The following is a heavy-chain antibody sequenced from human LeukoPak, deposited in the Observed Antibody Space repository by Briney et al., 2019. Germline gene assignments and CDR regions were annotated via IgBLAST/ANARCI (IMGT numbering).Heavy chain of an antibody. D-gene: IGHD3-10*01. CDR2: ISYDGSNK. CDR1: GFTFSSYA. V-gene: IGHV3-30-3*01. Sequence: GRSLRLSCAASGFTFSSYAMHWVRQAPGKGLEWVAVISYDGSNKYYADSVKGRFTISRDNSKNTLYLQMNGLRAEDTAVYYCASPFLWSKYFDYWGQGTLVTVSS. J-gene: IGHJ4*02. CDR3: ASPFLWSKYFDY.